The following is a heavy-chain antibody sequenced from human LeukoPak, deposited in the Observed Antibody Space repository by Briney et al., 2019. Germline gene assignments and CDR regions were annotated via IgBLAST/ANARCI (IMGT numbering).Heavy chain of an antibody. J-gene: IGHJ4*02. CDR3: AHTVQYYYDSSGEVRY. V-gene: IGHV2-5*02. CDR1: GFSLSTSGVS. CDR2: IYWDDDK. Sequence: ESGPTLVKPTQTLTLTCTFSGFSLSTSGVSVGWIRQPPGKALEWLALIYWDDDKRYSPSLKSRLTITKDTSKNQVVLTMTNMDPVDTATYYCAHTVQYYYDSSGEVRYWGQGTLVTVSS. D-gene: IGHD3-22*01.